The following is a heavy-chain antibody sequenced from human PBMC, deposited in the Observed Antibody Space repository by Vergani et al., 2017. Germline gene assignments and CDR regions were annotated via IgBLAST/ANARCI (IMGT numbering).Heavy chain of an antibody. J-gene: IGHJ6*02. Sequence: QGQLAQSGAEVKKPGSSVKVSCKASGGTFSSNSISWVRQAPGQGLEWMGRIIPIFGTTSYAQKFQGRVTILADESTSTAYMELSSLRSEDTAVYYCARGNGGKLHYYSYYGMDVWGQGTTVTVSS. V-gene: IGHV1-69*13. D-gene: IGHD2-8*01. CDR3: ARGNGGKLHYYSYYGMDV. CDR1: GGTFSSNS. CDR2: IIPIFGTT.